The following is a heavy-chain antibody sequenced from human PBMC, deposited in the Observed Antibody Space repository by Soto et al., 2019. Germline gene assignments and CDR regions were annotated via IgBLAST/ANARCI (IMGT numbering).Heavy chain of an antibody. V-gene: IGHV1-69*01. CDR2: IIPIFGTA. CDR3: ARRPSGYCSGGSCYGNYYYYYGMDV. D-gene: IGHD2-15*01. J-gene: IGHJ6*02. CDR1: GGTFSSYA. Sequence: QVQLVQSGAEVKKPGSSVKVSCKASGGTFSSYAISWVRQAPGQGLEWMGGIIPIFGTANYAQKFQGRVTITADESTSTAYMELSSRRSEDTAVYYCARRPSGYCSGGSCYGNYYYYYGMDVWGQGTTVTVSS.